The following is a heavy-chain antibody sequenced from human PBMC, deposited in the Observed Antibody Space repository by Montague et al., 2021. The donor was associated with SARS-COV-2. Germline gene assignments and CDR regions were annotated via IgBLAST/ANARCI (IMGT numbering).Heavy chain of an antibody. Sequence: SETLSLTCTVSGGSISSYYWSWIRQPAGKGLEWIGRIYTSGSTNYNPSLKSRVTISVDTSKNQFSLKLSSVTAADTAVYYCASEQIVVVPAAHYYYYGMDVWGQGTTVTVSS. J-gene: IGHJ6*02. CDR3: ASEQIVVVPAAHYYYYGMDV. D-gene: IGHD2-2*01. CDR1: GGSISSYY. CDR2: IYTSGST. V-gene: IGHV4-4*07.